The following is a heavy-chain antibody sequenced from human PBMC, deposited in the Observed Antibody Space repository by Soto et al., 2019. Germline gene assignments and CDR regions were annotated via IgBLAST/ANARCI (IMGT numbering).Heavy chain of an antibody. CDR1: GFTFTSSA. V-gene: IGHV1-58*02. CDR2: IVVGSGNT. J-gene: IGHJ5*02. D-gene: IGHD3-10*01. CDR3: ARELLWCGDFLGDWFAP. Sequence: SVKVSCKASGFTFTSSAMQWVRQARGRRLEWIGWIVVGSGNTNYAQKFQERVTMTRDMSTSTAYMELSSLRSEDTAVYYCARELLWCGDFLGDWFAPWGQGTPVTGSS.